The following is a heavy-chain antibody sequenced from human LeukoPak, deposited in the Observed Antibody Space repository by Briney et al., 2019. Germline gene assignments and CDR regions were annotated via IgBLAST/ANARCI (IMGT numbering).Heavy chain of an antibody. J-gene: IGHJ4*02. CDR1: GFTVSSNY. CDR2: IYSGGST. Sequence: GGSLRLSCAASGFTVSSNYMSWVRQAPGKGLEWVSVIYSGGSTYYADSVKGRFTISRDNSKNTLYLQMNSLRAEDTAVYYCAKVATVVNPVFDYWGQGTLVIVSS. V-gene: IGHV3-66*01. D-gene: IGHD4-23*01. CDR3: AKVATVVNPVFDY.